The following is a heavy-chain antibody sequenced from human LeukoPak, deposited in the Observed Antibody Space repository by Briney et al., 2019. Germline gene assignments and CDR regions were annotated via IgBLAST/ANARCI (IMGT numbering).Heavy chain of an antibody. CDR1: GFTFSSYA. J-gene: IGHJ5*02. CDR3: AKGPIVVVPAADNWFDP. V-gene: IGHV3-23*01. CDR2: ISVSGNT. Sequence: PGGSLRLSCAASGFTFSSYAMSWVRQAPGKGLEWVSAISVSGNTYHADSVKGRFTISRDSSKNTLYLQMNRLRAEDTAVYYCAKGPIVVVPAADNWFDPWGQGTLVTVSS. D-gene: IGHD2-2*01.